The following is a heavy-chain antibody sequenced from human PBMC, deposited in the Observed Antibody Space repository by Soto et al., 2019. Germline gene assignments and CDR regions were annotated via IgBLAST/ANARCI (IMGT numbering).Heavy chain of an antibody. CDR1: EDRISSGDYY. V-gene: IGHV4-30-4*01. Sequence: LFLTSTDPEDRISSGDYYGSWCLKHTGKGLERIGNIYYRGDTSYNPSLKSRVIISKDTSKNLFSLKLSSVTAADTAVYFCAREGALLFGGNSDYLPSVDVWGPGTTVT. CDR2: IYYRGDT. CDR3: AREGALLFGGNSDYLPSVDV. D-gene: IGHD2-21*02. J-gene: IGHJ6*02.